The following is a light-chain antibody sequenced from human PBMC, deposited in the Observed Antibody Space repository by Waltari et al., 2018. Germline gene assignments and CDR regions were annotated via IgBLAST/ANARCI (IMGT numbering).Light chain of an antibody. CDR1: SSDIGGYNY. Sequence: QSALTQPPSASGSPGQSVTISCTGTSSDIGGYNYVSWYQHHPDKAPKLMIYEVSKRPAGVPDRFSGSTSDNTASLTVSRLQAEDEADYYCSSYAGSDNFVVFGGGTKLTVL. CDR3: SSYAGSDNFVV. J-gene: IGLJ2*01. V-gene: IGLV2-8*01. CDR2: EVS.